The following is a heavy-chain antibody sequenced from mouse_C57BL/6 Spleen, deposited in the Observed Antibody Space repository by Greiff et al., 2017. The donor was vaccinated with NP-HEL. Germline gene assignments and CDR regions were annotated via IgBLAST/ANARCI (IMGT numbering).Heavy chain of an antibody. Sequence: AQLQQPGAERGRPGSSVKLSCKASGYTFTSYWMHWVKQRPIQGLEWIGNIDPSDSETHYNQKFKDKATLTVDKSSSTAYMQLSSLTSEDSAVYYCAVRYGSSHWYFDVWGTGTTVTVSS. CDR3: AVRYGSSHWYFDV. V-gene: IGHV1-52*01. CDR2: IDPSDSET. J-gene: IGHJ1*03. D-gene: IGHD1-1*01. CDR1: GYTFTSYW.